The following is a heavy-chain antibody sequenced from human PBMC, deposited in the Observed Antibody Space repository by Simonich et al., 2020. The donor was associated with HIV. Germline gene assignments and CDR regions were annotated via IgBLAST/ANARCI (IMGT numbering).Heavy chain of an antibody. CDR2: RWYDGSNK. CDR1: GFTFSSYG. Sequence: QVQLVESGGGVVQPGRSLRLSCAASGFTFSSYGMHWVRQAPGKGVEGVAFRWYDGSNKYYADSVKGRFTISRDNSKNTLYLQMNSLRAEDTAMYYCAKDSIAAAGKGYYFDYWGQGTLVTVSS. CDR3: AKDSIAAAGKGYYFDY. J-gene: IGHJ4*02. V-gene: IGHV3-30*02. D-gene: IGHD6-13*01.